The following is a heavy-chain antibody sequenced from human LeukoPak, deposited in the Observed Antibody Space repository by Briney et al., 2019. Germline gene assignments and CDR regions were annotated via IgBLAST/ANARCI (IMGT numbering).Heavy chain of an antibody. CDR3: ARTIAVAGTGKPTDYYYMDV. D-gene: IGHD6-19*01. CDR2: ISTSGST. J-gene: IGHJ6*03. V-gene: IGHV4-4*07. CDR1: GVAISSYY. Sequence: PQTLSLTCTVSGVAISSYYWSWTRQPARKGLEWVGGISTSGSTNYNPCVKSRVTISVDKSKNQFSLKLSSLTAADTAVYYCARTIAVAGTGKPTDYYYMDVWGKGTTVTVS.